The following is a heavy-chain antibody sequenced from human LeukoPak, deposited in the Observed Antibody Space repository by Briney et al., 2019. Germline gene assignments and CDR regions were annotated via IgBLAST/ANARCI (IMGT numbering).Heavy chain of an antibody. J-gene: IGHJ6*03. V-gene: IGHV1-46*01. CDR1: GYTFTSYY. CDR3: ARDLGFVVRGVTHYYYMDV. D-gene: IGHD3-10*01. CDR2: INPSGGST. Sequence: ASVKVSCKASGYTFTSYYMHWVRQAPGQGLEWMGIINPSGGSTSYAQKFQGRVTMTRDMSTSTVYMELSSLRSEDTAVYYCARDLGFVVRGVTHYYYMDVWGKGTTVTVSS.